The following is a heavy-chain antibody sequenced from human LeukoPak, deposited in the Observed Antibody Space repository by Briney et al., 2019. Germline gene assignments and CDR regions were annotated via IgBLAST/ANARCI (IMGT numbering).Heavy chain of an antibody. J-gene: IGHJ4*02. CDR1: GYSFTNYW. CDR3: ARVGSNTSTDY. Sequence: GESLKISRKGSGYSFTNYWIGWVRQMPGKGLEWMGIIYPGDSDTRYSPSFQGQVTISADKSISTAYLQWNSLKASDTAMYYCARVGSNTSTDYWGQGTLVTVSS. CDR2: IYPGDSDT. V-gene: IGHV5-51*01. D-gene: IGHD3-10*01.